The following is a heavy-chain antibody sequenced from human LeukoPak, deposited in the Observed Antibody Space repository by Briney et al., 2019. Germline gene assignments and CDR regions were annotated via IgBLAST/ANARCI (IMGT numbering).Heavy chain of an antibody. CDR1: GGSISSYY. V-gene: IGHV4-4*07. CDR2: IYTSGST. D-gene: IGHD3-22*01. Sequence: SETLSLTCTVSGGSISSYYWSWIRQPAGKGLEWIGRIYTSGSTNYNPSLKSRVTMSVDTSKNQFSLKLSSATAADTAVYYCARDVRHYDSSGYYGYFDYWGQGTLVTVSS. J-gene: IGHJ4*02. CDR3: ARDVRHYDSSGYYGYFDY.